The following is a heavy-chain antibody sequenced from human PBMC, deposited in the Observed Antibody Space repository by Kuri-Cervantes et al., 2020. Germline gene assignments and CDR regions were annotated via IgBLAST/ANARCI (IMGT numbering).Heavy chain of an antibody. V-gene: IGHV3-15*01. D-gene: IGHD3-10*01. Sequence: GESLKISCAASGFTFNNAWMSWVRQAPGKGLEWVGRIKNIRDGGTTDYAAPVKGRFTISRDDSKNTLYLQMNSLKTEDTAVYYCTRGTYYFGSGSYYWGQGTLVTVSS. CDR1: GFTFNNAW. CDR2: IKNIRDGGTT. CDR3: TRGTYYFGSGSYY. J-gene: IGHJ4*02.